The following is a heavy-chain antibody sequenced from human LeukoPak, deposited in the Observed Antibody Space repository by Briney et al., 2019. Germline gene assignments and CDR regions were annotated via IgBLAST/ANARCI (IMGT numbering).Heavy chain of an antibody. CDR1: GFTFDDYA. CDR2: ISWNSGSI. D-gene: IGHD4-17*01. Sequence: PGGSLRLSCAASGFTFDDYAMHWVRQAPGKGLEWVSGISWNSGSIGYADSVKGRFTISRDNAKNSLYLQMNSLRAEDMALYYCAKGSYGDSLGAFDIWGQGTMVTVSS. CDR3: AKGSYGDSLGAFDI. V-gene: IGHV3-9*03. J-gene: IGHJ3*02.